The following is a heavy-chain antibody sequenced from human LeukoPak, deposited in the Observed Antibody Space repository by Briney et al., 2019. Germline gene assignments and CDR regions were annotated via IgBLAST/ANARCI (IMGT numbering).Heavy chain of an antibody. D-gene: IGHD5-12*01. J-gene: IGHJ5*02. CDR3: ARRGPRGNSGYGPPVS. CDR2: INSDRSST. V-gene: IGHV3-74*01. CDR1: GFTFSSYW. Sequence: GGSLRLSCAASGFTFSSYWMHWVRHAPGKGLVWVSRINSDRSSTSYADSVKGRFTTSRDNAKNTLYLQMNSLRAEDTAVYYCARRGPRGNSGYGPPVSWGQGTLVTVSS.